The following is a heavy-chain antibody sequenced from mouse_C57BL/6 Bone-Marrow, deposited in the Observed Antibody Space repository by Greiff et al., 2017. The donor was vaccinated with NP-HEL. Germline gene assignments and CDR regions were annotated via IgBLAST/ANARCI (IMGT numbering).Heavy chain of an antibody. CDR3: ARGVVANWYFDV. Sequence: QVQLQQPGAELVKPGASVKMSCKASGYTFTSYWITWVKQRPGQGLEWIGDIYPGSGSTNYNEKFKSKATLTVDTSSSTAYMQLSSLTSEDSAVYYCARGVVANWYFDVWGTGTTVTVSS. V-gene: IGHV1-55*01. CDR1: GYTFTSYW. CDR2: IYPGSGST. D-gene: IGHD1-1*01. J-gene: IGHJ1*03.